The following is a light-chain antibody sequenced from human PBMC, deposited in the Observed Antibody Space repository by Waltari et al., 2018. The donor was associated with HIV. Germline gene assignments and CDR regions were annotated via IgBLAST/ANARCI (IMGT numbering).Light chain of an antibody. J-gene: IGLJ2*01. CDR2: EVS. CDR3: CSYVSNVI. CDR1: SSEVATYKL. Sequence: QSALTQPASVSGSPGQSITISCTRTSSEVATYKLVSWYQQHPGKAPKLLIYEVSKRPLWVSDRFSSSKSGDTASLTISGRQAEDEADYYCCSYVSNVIFGGGTKLTVL. V-gene: IGLV2-23*02.